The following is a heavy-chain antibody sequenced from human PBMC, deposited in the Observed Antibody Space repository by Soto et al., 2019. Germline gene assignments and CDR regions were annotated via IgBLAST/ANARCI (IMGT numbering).Heavy chain of an antibody. CDR2: LNPANGDT. D-gene: IGHD3-10*01. CDR1: GYTFTRDP. V-gene: IGHV1-3*01. J-gene: IGHJ4*02. Sequence: QVQLVQSGPEVMKPGASVKLSCEASGYTFTRDPIHWVRQAPGQGLEWMGWLNPANGDTGYSQNFQGRVTITRDTSASTAYMEMNILRSEDTAVYYCARKDYYGSGIYYFDSWGQGTQVTVSS. CDR3: ARKDYYGSGIYYFDS.